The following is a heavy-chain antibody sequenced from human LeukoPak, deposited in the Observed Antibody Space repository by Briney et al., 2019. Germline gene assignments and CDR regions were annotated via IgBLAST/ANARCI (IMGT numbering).Heavy chain of an antibody. J-gene: IGHJ4*02. CDR2: ISYDGSNK. D-gene: IGHD3-9*01. CDR1: GFTFSSYG. CDR3: AKDHLLYYDILTGYNGDFDY. V-gene: IGHV3-30*18. Sequence: GGSLRLSCAASGFTFSSYGMHWVRQAPGKGLEWVAVISYDGSNKYYADSVKDRFTISRDNSKNTLYLQMNSLRAEDTAVYYCAKDHLLYYDILTGYNGDFDYWGQGTLVTVSS.